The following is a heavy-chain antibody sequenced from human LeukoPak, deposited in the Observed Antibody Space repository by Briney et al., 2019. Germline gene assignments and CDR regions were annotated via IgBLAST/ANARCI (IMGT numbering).Heavy chain of an antibody. J-gene: IGHJ4*02. CDR1: GFTFSSYW. CDR3: ARGSTQYSSGWYGLDY. V-gene: IGHV3-74*01. D-gene: IGHD6-19*01. Sequence: GGSLRLSCAASGFTFSSYWMHWVRQAPGKGLVWVSRVNSDGSSTTYADSVKGRFTISRDNAKNTLYLQMNSLRAEDTAVSYCARGSTQYSSGWYGLDYWGQGTLVTVSS. CDR2: VNSDGSST.